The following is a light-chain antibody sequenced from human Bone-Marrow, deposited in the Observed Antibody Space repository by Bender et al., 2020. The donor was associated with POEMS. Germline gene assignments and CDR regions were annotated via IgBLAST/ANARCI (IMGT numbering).Light chain of an antibody. J-gene: IGLJ1*01. CDR1: SSDVGGYNY. CDR2: DVS. V-gene: IGLV2-14*03. Sequence: QSALTQPASVSGSPGQSITISCTGTSSDVGGYNYVSWYQQHPGKAPKVIFYDVSDRPSGVSDRFSGSKSGNTASLTVSGLQAEDEADYYCSSYGGSGIFGTGTKVTVL. CDR3: SSYGGSGI.